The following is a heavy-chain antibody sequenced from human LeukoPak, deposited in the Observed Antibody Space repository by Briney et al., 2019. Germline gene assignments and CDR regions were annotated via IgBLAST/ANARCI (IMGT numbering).Heavy chain of an antibody. V-gene: IGHV4-59*08. CDR2: IYYSGST. CDR3: ARHEHGDLHFDP. CDR1: GGSISSYY. J-gene: IGHJ5*02. D-gene: IGHD4-17*01. Sequence: SETLSLPCTVSGGSISSYYWSWIRQPPGKGLEWIGYIYYSGSTNYNPSLKSRVTISVDTSKNQFSLKLSSVTAADTAVYYCARHEHGDLHFDPWGQGTLVTVSS.